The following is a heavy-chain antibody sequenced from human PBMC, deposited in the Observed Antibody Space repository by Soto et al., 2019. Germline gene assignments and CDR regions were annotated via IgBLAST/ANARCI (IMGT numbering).Heavy chain of an antibody. D-gene: IGHD4-17*01. J-gene: IGHJ4*02. Sequence: SETLSLTCSVSGGSVSNKTYYWSWIRQPPGKRLERIGYVYSSGTTNDNPSLKSRVTISVDLSKNQVSLRLRSVNTADQALYYCATTTAVPNTLRSRYFFDYWVQGTLVTVAS. CDR1: GGSVSNKTYY. CDR3: ATTTAVPNTLRSRYFFDY. CDR2: VYSSGTT. V-gene: IGHV4-61*01.